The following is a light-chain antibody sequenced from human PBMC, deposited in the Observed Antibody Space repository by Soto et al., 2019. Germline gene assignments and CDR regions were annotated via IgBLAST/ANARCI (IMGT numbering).Light chain of an antibody. CDR1: SSNIASSP. J-gene: IGLJ3*02. CDR3: AAWDDSVNGWV. Sequence: QSVLTQPPSASGTPGQRVTISCSGSSSNIASSPVNWYQQVPGTAPKLLIYDNDQRESGVSDRLSGSKSGTSASLAISGLQPEDEADYYCAAWDDSVNGWVFGGGTQLTVL. CDR2: DND. V-gene: IGLV1-44*01.